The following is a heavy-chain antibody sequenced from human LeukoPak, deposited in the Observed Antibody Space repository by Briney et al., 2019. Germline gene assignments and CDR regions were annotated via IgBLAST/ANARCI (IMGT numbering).Heavy chain of an antibody. V-gene: IGHV1-18*01. Sequence: ASVKVSCKASGYTFTSYGISWVRQAPGQGLEWMGWISAYNGNTNYAQKLQGRVTMTTDTSTSTAYMELRSLRSDDTAVYYCARDQRLEMATITRDDYWGQGTLVTVSS. CDR3: ARDQRLEMATITRDDY. D-gene: IGHD5-24*01. CDR1: GYTFTSYG. J-gene: IGHJ4*02. CDR2: ISAYNGNT.